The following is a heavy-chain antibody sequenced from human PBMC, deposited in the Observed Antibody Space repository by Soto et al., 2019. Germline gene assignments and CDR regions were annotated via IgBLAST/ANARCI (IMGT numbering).Heavy chain of an antibody. D-gene: IGHD5-12*01. CDR3: ARWDHIVATGGTNDY. Sequence: QVQLVQSGAEVKKPGASVKVSCKASGYTFTSYGISWVRQAPGQGLEWMGWISAYNGNTNYAQKLQGRVTMITDPSTSTAYRERRGLGSDDTAVYYCARWDHIVATGGTNDYWGQGTLDTVSS. V-gene: IGHV1-18*01. J-gene: IGHJ4*02. CDR2: ISAYNGNT. CDR1: GYTFTSYG.